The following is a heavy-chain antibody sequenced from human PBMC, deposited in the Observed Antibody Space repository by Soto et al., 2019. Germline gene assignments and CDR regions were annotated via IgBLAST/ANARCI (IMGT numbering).Heavy chain of an antibody. Sequence: AGGSLRLSCAASGFTFSSYAMHWVRQAPGKGLEWVAVISYDGSNKYYADSVKGRFTISRDNSKNTLYLQMNSLRAEDTAVYYCARVGLMVYAIGPFDYWGQGTLVTVSS. CDR2: ISYDGSNK. CDR3: ARVGLMVYAIGPFDY. V-gene: IGHV3-30-3*01. CDR1: GFTFSSYA. D-gene: IGHD2-8*01. J-gene: IGHJ4*02.